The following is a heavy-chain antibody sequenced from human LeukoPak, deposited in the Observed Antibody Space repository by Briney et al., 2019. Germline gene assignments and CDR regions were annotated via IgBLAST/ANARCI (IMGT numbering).Heavy chain of an antibody. CDR1: GYTLTSYD. Sequence: ASVKVSCKASGYTLTSYDINWVRQATGQGLEWMGWMNPNSGNTGYAQKFQGRVTMTRNTSISTAYMELSSLRSEDTAVYYCARAGKGSGYSSSWYAFDIWGQGTMVTVSS. CDR3: ARAGKGSGYSSSWYAFDI. V-gene: IGHV1-8*01. CDR2: MNPNSGNT. J-gene: IGHJ3*02. D-gene: IGHD6-13*01.